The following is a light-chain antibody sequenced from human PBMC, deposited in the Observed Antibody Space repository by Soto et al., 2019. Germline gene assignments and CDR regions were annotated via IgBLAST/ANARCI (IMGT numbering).Light chain of an antibody. J-gene: IGKJ1*01. V-gene: IGKV3-15*01. CDR1: QSVGTN. CDR2: AAS. Sequence: EIVMTQSPATLSVSPGERATLSCRASQSVGTNFAWYQQKPGQPPRLLIYAASTRAAGVPARFSGSGSGTEFTLTIGSLQSEDFAVYFCQQYNNWPRTFGQGTKVDIK. CDR3: QQYNNWPRT.